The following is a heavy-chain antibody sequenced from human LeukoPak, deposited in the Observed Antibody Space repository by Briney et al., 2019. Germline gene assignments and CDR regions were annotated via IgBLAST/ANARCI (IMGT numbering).Heavy chain of an antibody. CDR1: GFTSSSSG. CDR2: ISSSGSHI. D-gene: IGHD3-9*01. CDR3: ARGVGYFDWLLSY. Sequence: GGSLRLSCAASGFTSSSSGMNWVRQAPGKGLEWVSSISSSGSHIYYADSVKGRFTISRDNAKNSLYLQMNSQRAEDTAVYYCARGVGYFDWLLSYWGQGALVTVSS. V-gene: IGHV3-21*01. J-gene: IGHJ4*02.